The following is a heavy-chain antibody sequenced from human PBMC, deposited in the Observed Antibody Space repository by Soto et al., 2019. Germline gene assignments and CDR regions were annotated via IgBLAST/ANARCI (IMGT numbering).Heavy chain of an antibody. CDR1: GGSISSGGYY. J-gene: IGHJ5*02. Sequence: SESLSLTCTVSGGSISSGGYYWSWVRHHPGKGLEWIGYIYYSGSTYYNPSLKSRVTISVDTSKNQFSLKLSSVTASDTAAYYCARGSLFKDWFDPWGQATLVTVSS. CDR3: ARGSLFKDWFDP. CDR2: IYYSGST. V-gene: IGHV4-31*03.